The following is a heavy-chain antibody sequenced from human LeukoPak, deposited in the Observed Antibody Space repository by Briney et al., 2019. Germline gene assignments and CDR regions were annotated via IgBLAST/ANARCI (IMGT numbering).Heavy chain of an antibody. CDR2: INPNSGGT. D-gene: IGHD3-22*01. CDR3: ARAKYDSSGYYYPYYYYYMDV. V-gene: IGHV1-2*02. Sequence: ASVKVSCKASGYTFTGYYMHWVRQAPGQGLEWMGWINPNSGGTNYAQKFQGRVTMTRDTSISTAYMELSRLRSDDTAVYYCARAKYDSSGYYYPYYYYYMDVWGKGTTVTISS. J-gene: IGHJ6*03. CDR1: GYTFTGYY.